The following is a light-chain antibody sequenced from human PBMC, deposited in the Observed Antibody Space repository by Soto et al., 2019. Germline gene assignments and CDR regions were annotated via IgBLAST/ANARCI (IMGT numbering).Light chain of an antibody. CDR3: QQLHSYPVT. CDR1: QDISSF. V-gene: IGKV1-9*01. J-gene: IGKJ5*01. Sequence: IQLTQSPSSLSASVVDRFTITFLASQDISSFLALYQQKPGKAPKPLIYDASTLQNGVPSRFSGSGSGTDFTLTISSLQPEDSATYYCQQLHSYPVTFGHGTRLEIK. CDR2: DAS.